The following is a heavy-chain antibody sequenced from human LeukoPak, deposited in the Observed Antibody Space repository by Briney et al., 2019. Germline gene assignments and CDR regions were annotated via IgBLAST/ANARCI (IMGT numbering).Heavy chain of an antibody. D-gene: IGHD1-14*01. CDR3: ARGYGNYYYYYYMDV. CDR2: ITPIFGTA. V-gene: IGHV1-69*13. J-gene: IGHJ6*03. CDR1: GGTFSSYA. Sequence: SVKVSCKASGGTFSSYAISWVRQAPGQGLEWMGGITPIFGTANYAQKFQGRVTITADESTSTAYMELSSLRSEDTAVYYCARGYGNYYYYYYMDVWGKGTTVTVSS.